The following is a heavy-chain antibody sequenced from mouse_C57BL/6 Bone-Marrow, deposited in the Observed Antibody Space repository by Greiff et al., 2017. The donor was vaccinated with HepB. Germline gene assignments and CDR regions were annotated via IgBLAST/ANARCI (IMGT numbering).Heavy chain of an antibody. D-gene: IGHD2-3*01. Sequence: LVESGAELARPGASVKLSCKASGYTFTSYGISWVKQRTGQGLEWIGEIYPRSGNTYYNEKFKGKATLTADKSSSTAYMELRSLTSEDSAVYFCARPFLIYDGYYGGFDYWGQGTTLTVSS. CDR1: GYTFTSYG. CDR3: ARPFLIYDGYYGGFDY. CDR2: IYPRSGNT. J-gene: IGHJ2*01. V-gene: IGHV1-81*01.